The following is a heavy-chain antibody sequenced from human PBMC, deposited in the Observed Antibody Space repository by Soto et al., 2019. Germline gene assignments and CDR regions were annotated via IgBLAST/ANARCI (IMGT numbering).Heavy chain of an antibody. V-gene: IGHV4-30-4*08. CDR3: ARGGARPNGYFDC. Sequence: PSETLSLTCSFSVVSISGDYYWSWIRQSPEKGLEWIGYIYYSGSSYSNPALQSRLSMSLDTSKNQFSLKLRSVTAADTAVYYCARGGARPNGYFDCWGQGALVTVSS. CDR2: IYYSGSS. CDR1: VVSISGDYY. J-gene: IGHJ4*02. D-gene: IGHD1-1*01.